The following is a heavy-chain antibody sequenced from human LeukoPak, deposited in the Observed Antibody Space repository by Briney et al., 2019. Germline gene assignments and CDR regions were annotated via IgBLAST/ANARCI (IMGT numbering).Heavy chain of an antibody. CDR2: IWYDGNNK. CDR1: VFTFSTYG. J-gene: IGHJ4*02. V-gene: IGHV3-33*01. Sequence: PGGSLRLSCAAPVFTFSTYGMHWVRQAPGKGLEWVAAIWYDGNNKYYADSVKGRFTISRDNSKSTLFLQMSGLRAEDTALYYCASDHGAYWGQGTLVTVSS. D-gene: IGHD1-26*01. CDR3: ASDHGAY.